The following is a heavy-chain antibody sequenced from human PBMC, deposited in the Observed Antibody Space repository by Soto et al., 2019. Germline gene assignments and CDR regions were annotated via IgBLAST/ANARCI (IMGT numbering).Heavy chain of an antibody. CDR2: IVIGGGNT. CDR1: GFTFSRSA. Sequence: QMQVVQSGPEVKNPGTSVRVSCKTSGFTFSRSAVQWVRQARGQGLEWIGWIVIGGGNTKSAQNLQDRLTITRVMSTSTAYMELTSLRSEDTAVYYCAAELYSGGRCCSFDIWGQGTVVTVSS. D-gene: IGHD2-15*01. V-gene: IGHV1-58*01. J-gene: IGHJ3*02. CDR3: AAELYSGGRCCSFDI.